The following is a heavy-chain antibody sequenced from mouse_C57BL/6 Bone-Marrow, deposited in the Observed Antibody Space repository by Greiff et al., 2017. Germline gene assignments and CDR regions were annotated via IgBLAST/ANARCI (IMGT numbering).Heavy chain of an antibody. J-gene: IGHJ4*01. V-gene: IGHV1-12*01. CDR1: GYTFTSYN. CDR2: IYPGNGDT. Sequence: QVQLQQSGAELVRPGASVKMSCKASGYTFTSYNMPWVNQTPRQGLEWIGAIYPGNGDTSYTQKFKGKATLTVDKSSSTAYMQLSSLTSEDSAGCFCVICYGNPYAVGYWGQGTSVTVSS. D-gene: IGHD2-1*01. CDR3: VICYGNPYAVGY.